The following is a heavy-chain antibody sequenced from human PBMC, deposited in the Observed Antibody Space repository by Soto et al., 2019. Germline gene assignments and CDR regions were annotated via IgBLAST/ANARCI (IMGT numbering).Heavy chain of an antibody. Sequence: SEALSLTCDVYGGSVSAYYWSWIRQPPGKGLEWIGEINHSGGTSYNPSLKSRVTISVDTSKSQFSLKLTSVTAADRAVYYCARGSVDTVASSGFYEYWGKVSQLKVS. CDR2: INHSGGT. CDR1: GGSVSAYY. J-gene: IGHJ4*02. D-gene: IGHD3-22*01. V-gene: IGHV4-34*01. CDR3: ARGSVDTVASSGFYEY.